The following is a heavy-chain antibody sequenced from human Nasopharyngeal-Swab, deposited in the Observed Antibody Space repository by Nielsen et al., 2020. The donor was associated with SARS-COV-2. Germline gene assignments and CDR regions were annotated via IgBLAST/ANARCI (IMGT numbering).Heavy chain of an antibody. CDR3: VRDESGDYLVLPFDS. D-gene: IGHD4-17*01. J-gene: IGHJ4*02. CDR2: VFYTGT. CDR1: GASISNRTYY. Sequence: SETLSLTCSVSGASISNRTYYWGWIRQSPEKGLQWIGTVFYTGTYYNPSLQSRVTISVDTSKNQFSLKLTAVTAAATAVYYCVRDESGDYLVLPFDSWGPGTLVTVSS. V-gene: IGHV4-39*07.